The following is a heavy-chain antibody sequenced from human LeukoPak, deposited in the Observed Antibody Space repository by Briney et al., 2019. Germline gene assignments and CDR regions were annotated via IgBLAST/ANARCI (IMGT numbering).Heavy chain of an antibody. D-gene: IGHD3-3*01. CDR1: GFTFSSYA. CDR2: ISYDGSNK. V-gene: IGHV3-30-3*01. Sequence: RGGSLRLSCAASGFTFSSYAMHWVRQAPGKGLEWVAVISYDGSNKYYADSVKGRFTISRDNAKNSLYLQMNSLRAEDTAVYYCARGVDPYYYYMDVWGKGTTVTVSS. J-gene: IGHJ6*03. CDR3: ARGVDPYYYYMDV.